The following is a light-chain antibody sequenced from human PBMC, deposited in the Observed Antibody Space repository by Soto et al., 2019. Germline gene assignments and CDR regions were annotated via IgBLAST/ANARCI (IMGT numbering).Light chain of an antibody. CDR2: DVS. CDR3: CSSAGSYTYV. Sequence: ALTQPRSVSGSPGQSVTISCTGTSSDVGGYNYVSWYQQHPDKAPKVMIYDVSKRPSGVPDRFSGSKSGNTASLTISGLQAEDEADYHCCSSAGSYTYVFGSGTKVTVL. V-gene: IGLV2-11*01. J-gene: IGLJ1*01. CDR1: SSDVGGYNY.